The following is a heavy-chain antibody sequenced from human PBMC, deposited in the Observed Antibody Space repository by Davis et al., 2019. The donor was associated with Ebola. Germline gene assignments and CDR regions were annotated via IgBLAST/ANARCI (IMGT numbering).Heavy chain of an antibody. Sequence: PGGSLRLSCTVSGGSIGSPLSYWAWIRQPPGMRLEWIATVYYIGTTYYNPSLQSRVTISLDTSKNQFSLHLASVTAADTAIYYCATNTTSSPWFHPWGPGTLVTVSS. V-gene: IGHV4-39*07. J-gene: IGHJ5*02. D-gene: IGHD6-6*01. CDR2: VYYIGTT. CDR1: GGSIGSPLSY. CDR3: ATNTTSSPWFHP.